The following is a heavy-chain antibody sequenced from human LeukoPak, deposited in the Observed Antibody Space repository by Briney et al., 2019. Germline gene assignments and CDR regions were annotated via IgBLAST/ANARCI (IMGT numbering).Heavy chain of an antibody. Sequence: GGSLRPSCAASGFTFSSYWMHWVRQAPGKGLVWVSRINSDGSSTSYADSVKGRFTISRDNAKNTLYLQMNSLRAEDTAVYYCARDSGYCSSNSCYNYFDYWGQGTLVTVSP. CDR1: GFTFSSYW. J-gene: IGHJ4*02. D-gene: IGHD2-2*02. CDR2: INSDGSST. V-gene: IGHV3-74*01. CDR3: ARDSGYCSSNSCYNYFDY.